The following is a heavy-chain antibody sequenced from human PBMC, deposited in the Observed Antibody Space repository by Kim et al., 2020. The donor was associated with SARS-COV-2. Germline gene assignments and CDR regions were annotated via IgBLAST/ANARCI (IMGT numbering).Heavy chain of an antibody. V-gene: IGHV3-13*05. CDR2: IGTAGDP. CDR1: GFTFSSYD. J-gene: IGHJ4*02. Sequence: GGSLRLSCAASGFTFSSYDMHWVRQATGKGLEWVSAIGTAGDPYYPGSVKGRFTISSANAKNSLYLQMNSLRAGDTAVYYCARGSSSGSYRSSFDYWGQGALVTVSS. D-gene: IGHD3-22*01. CDR3: ARGSSSGSYRSSFDY.